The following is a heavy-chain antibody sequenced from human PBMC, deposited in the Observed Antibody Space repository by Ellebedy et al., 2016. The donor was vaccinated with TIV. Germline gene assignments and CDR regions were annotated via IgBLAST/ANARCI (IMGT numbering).Heavy chain of an antibody. CDR3: AKDVSVGTTQSFYGMDV. D-gene: IGHD1-7*01. J-gene: IGHJ6*02. V-gene: IGHV3-23*01. Sequence: PGGSLRLSCAASGFTFSNYAMNWVRQAPGKGLEWVSGISSSGDSTYYADSVQGRFTVSRDNPKNTLYLQMNSLRAEDTAVYYCAKDVSVGTTQSFYGMDVWGQGTTVTVSS. CDR2: ISSSGDST. CDR1: GFTFSNYA.